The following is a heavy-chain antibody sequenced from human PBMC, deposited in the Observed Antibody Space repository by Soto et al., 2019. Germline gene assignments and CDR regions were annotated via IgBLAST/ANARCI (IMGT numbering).Heavy chain of an antibody. CDR2: ISYDGSNK. CDR3: ARDQGGSGYDLVRYYYGMDV. J-gene: IGHJ6*02. Sequence: GGSLRLSCAASGFTFSSYAMHWVRQAPGKGLEWVAVISYDGSNKYYADSVKGRFTISRDNSKNTLYLQMNSLRAEDTAVYYCARDQGGSGYDLVRYYYGMDVWGQGTTVTVSS. V-gene: IGHV3-30-3*01. CDR1: GFTFSSYA. D-gene: IGHD5-12*01.